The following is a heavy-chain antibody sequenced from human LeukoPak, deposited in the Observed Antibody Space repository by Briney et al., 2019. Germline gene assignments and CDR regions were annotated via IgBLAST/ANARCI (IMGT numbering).Heavy chain of an antibody. D-gene: IGHD2-2*01. J-gene: IGHJ6*02. CDR2: IIPIFGTA. CDR1: GGTFSSYA. Sequence: SVKVSCKASGGTFSSYAISWVRQAPGQGLEWMGGIIPIFGTANYAQKFQGRVTITADESTGTAYMELSSLRSEDTAVYYCASFGAYCSSTSCYEGDSYYYYGMDVWGQGTTVTVSS. V-gene: IGHV1-69*13. CDR3: ASFGAYCSSTSCYEGDSYYYYGMDV.